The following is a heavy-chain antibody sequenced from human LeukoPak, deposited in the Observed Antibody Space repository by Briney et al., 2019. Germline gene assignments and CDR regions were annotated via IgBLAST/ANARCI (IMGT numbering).Heavy chain of an antibody. Sequence: SETLSLTCTVSGGSISSYYWSWIRQPPGKGLEWIGYLYYSGSTNYNPSLKSRVTISADTSTNQVSLKLSSVTAADTAVYHCARGVGVRIAAAGFDYWGQGTLVTVSS. CDR3: ARGVGVRIAAAGFDY. CDR1: GGSISSYY. D-gene: IGHD6-13*01. CDR2: LYYSGST. J-gene: IGHJ4*02. V-gene: IGHV4-59*01.